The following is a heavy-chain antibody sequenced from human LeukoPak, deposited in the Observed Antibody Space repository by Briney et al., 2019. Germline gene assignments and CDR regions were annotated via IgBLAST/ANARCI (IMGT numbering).Heavy chain of an antibody. J-gene: IGHJ4*02. CDR3: VKGFVHPTYYFDY. Sequence: GGSLRLSCAASGFTFSSYAMMWVRQAPGKRLEWISSITGSGDGTYYADSVRGRFTISRDNSDNTLYLQVNSLRAEGTAVYFCVKGFVHPTYYFDYWGQGTLVTVSS. CDR2: ITGSGDGT. V-gene: IGHV3-23*01. D-gene: IGHD3-10*01. CDR1: GFTFSSYA.